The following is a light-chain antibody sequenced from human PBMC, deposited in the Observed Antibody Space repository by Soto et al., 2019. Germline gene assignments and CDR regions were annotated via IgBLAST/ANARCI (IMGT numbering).Light chain of an antibody. V-gene: IGKV3-11*01. CDR2: DAS. CDR3: QHRSDWSQWYT. CDR1: QSVSSY. Sequence: EIVLTQSPATLSLSPGERATLSCRASQSVSSYLAWYQQKPGQAPRLLSYDASNRATGIPARFSGSGSGTVFTNTISSIEPEDFSVYYCQHRSDWSQWYTVGKGNKLELK. J-gene: IGKJ2*01.